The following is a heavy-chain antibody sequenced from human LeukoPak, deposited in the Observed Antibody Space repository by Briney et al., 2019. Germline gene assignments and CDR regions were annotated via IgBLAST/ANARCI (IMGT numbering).Heavy chain of an antibody. CDR1: GDSISPYY. J-gene: IGHJ4*02. D-gene: IGHD1-1*01. CDR2: IYYSGDT. V-gene: IGHV4-59*01. Sequence: SETLSLTCAVSGDSISPYYWGWIRQPPGKGLEWIGYIYYSGDTTYNPSLKSRVTMSVDTSKYQFSLKLSSVTAADTAVYYCARDKQPGDYWGQGALVTVSS. CDR3: ARDKQPGDY.